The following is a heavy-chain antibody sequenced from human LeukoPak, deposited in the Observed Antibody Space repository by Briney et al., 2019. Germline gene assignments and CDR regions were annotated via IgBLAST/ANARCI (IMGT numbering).Heavy chain of an antibody. J-gene: IGHJ5*02. CDR1: GGTFISYA. V-gene: IGHV1-69*05. CDR3: AREKVVRGARWFDP. CDR2: IIPIFGTA. D-gene: IGHD3-10*01. Sequence: ASVKVSCKASGGTFISYAISWVRQAPGQGLEWMGRIIPIFGTANYEQKFQGRVTIPTDESTSTAYMELSSLRSEDTAVYYCAREKVVRGARWFDPWGQGTLVTVSS.